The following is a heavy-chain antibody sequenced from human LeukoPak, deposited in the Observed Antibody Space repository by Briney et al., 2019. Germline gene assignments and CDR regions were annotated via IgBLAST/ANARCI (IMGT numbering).Heavy chain of an antibody. CDR2: ISYDGSNK. V-gene: IGHV3-30-3*01. CDR3: AREPQAVLRYFDWYP. D-gene: IGHD3-9*01. CDR1: GFTFSSYA. J-gene: IGHJ5*02. Sequence: PGGSLRLSCAASGFTFSSYAMHWVRQAPGKGLEWVAVISYDGSNKYYADSVRGRFTISRDNSKNTLYLQMNSLRAEDTAVYYCAREPQAVLRYFDWYPRGQGTLVTVSS.